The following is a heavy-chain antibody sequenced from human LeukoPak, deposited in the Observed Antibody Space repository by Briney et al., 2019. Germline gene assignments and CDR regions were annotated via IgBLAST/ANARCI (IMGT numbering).Heavy chain of an antibody. Sequence: PGGSLRLSCAASGFTFSSYEMNWVRQAPGKGLEWVSYISSSGSTIYYADSVKGRFTISRDNAKDSLYLQMNSLRAEDTAVYYCAELGITMIGGVWGKGTTVTIP. V-gene: IGHV3-48*03. CDR3: AELGITMIGGV. CDR1: GFTFSSYE. J-gene: IGHJ6*03. CDR2: ISSSGSTI. D-gene: IGHD3-10*02.